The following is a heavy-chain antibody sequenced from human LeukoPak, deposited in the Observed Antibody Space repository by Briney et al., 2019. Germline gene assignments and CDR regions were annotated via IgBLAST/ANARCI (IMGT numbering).Heavy chain of an antibody. Sequence: RPSETLSLTCTVSGGSISSSSYYWGWIRQPPGKGLEWIGSIYYSGSTYYNPSLKSRVTISVDTSKNQFSLKLSSVTAADTAVYYCARHARGIQLWSYFDYWGQGTLVTVSS. CDR1: GGSISSSSYY. CDR2: IYYSGST. D-gene: IGHD5-18*01. J-gene: IGHJ4*02. CDR3: ARHARGIQLWSYFDY. V-gene: IGHV4-39*01.